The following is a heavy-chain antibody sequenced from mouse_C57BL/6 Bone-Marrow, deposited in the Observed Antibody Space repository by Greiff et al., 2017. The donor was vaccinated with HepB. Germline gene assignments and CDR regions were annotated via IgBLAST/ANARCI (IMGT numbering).Heavy chain of an antibody. D-gene: IGHD1-1*01. J-gene: IGHJ1*03. CDR2: ISYDGSN. CDR1: GYSITSGYY. Sequence: VQLKESGPGLVKPSQSLSLTCSVTGYSITSGYYWNWIRQFPGNKLEWMGYISYDGSNNYNPSLKNRISITRDTSKNQFFLKLNSVTTEDTATYYCARSPRYYGRYFDVWGTGTTVTVSS. CDR3: ARSPRYYGRYFDV. V-gene: IGHV3-6*01.